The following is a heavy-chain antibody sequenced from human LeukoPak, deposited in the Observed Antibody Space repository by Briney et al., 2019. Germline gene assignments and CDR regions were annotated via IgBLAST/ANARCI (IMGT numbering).Heavy chain of an antibody. D-gene: IGHD4/OR15-4a*01. CDR1: GFTFSSYA. V-gene: IGHV3-23*01. CDR3: ARRAGAYSHPYDY. J-gene: IGHJ4*02. CDR2: ISGSGGST. Sequence: GGSLRLSCAASGFTFSSYAMSWVRQAPGKGLEWVSAISGSGGSTYYADSVKGRFTISRDNSKNTLYLQMNSLRVEDTAVYFCARRAGAYSHPYDYWGQGTLVTVSS.